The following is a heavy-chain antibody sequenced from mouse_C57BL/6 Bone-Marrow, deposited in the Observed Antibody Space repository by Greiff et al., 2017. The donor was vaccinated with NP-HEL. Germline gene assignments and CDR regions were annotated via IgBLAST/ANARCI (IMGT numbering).Heavy chain of an antibody. CDR3: ARMGWLLQYFDV. J-gene: IGHJ1*03. Sequence: VQLVESGPELVKPGASVKISCKASGYAFSSSWMNWVKQRPGKGLEWIGRIYPGDGDTNYNGKFKGKATLTADKSSSTAYMQLSSLTSEDSAVYFCARMGWLLQYFDVWGTGTTVTVSS. V-gene: IGHV1-82*01. D-gene: IGHD2-3*01. CDR2: IYPGDGDT. CDR1: GYAFSSSW.